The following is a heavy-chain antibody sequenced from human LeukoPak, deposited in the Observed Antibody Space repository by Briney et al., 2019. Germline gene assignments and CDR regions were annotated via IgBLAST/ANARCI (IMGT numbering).Heavy chain of an antibody. CDR1: GYTFTGYH. CDR3: ARDGVSGSYSSDY. Sequence: ASVKVSCKASGYTFTGYHMHWVRQAPGQGLEWMGWINPNSGGTNYAQKFQGRVTMTRDTSISTAYMELSRLRSDDTAVYYCARDGVSGSYSSDYWGQGTLVTVSS. D-gene: IGHD1-26*01. J-gene: IGHJ4*02. V-gene: IGHV1-2*02. CDR2: INPNSGGT.